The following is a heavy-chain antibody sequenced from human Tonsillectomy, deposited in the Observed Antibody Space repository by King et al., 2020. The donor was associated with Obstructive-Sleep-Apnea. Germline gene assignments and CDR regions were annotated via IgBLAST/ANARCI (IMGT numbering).Heavy chain of an antibody. Sequence: EQLVQSGAEVMRPGSSVKVSCKASGGTFSSYLISWARQAPGQGLEWMGRIIPLLGIANYAQKFQGRVTITADKSTNTAYMELTSLTSEDTAVYYCARGKADTPIPFDCWGQGTLVTVSS. J-gene: IGHJ4*02. V-gene: IGHV1-69*09. CDR1: GGTFSSYL. CDR3: ARGKADTPIPFDC. D-gene: IGHD5-18*01. CDR2: IIPLLGIA.